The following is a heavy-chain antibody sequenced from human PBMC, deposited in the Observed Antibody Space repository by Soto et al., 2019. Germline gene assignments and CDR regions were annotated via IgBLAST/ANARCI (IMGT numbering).Heavy chain of an antibody. J-gene: IGHJ5*02. CDR2: INSDGSRT. D-gene: IGHD3-3*01. Sequence: GGSLRLSCAASGFDFSSHWMHWVRQAPGKGLVWVSRINSDGSRTAYADSVRGRFTISRDNAKNTLYLQMNSLRVEDTSVYYCARDRVDSSPNYYGFNPWGQGTLVTVSS. V-gene: IGHV3-74*01. CDR3: ARDRVDSSPNYYGFNP. CDR1: GFDFSSHW.